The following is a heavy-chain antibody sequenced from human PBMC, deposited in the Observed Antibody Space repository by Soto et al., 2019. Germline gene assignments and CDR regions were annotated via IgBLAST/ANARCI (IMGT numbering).Heavy chain of an antibody. D-gene: IGHD2-15*01. J-gene: IGHJ6*03. CDR1: GFTFSSYA. V-gene: IGHV3-23*01. Sequence: GGSLRLSCAASGFTFSSYAMSWVRQAPGKGLEWVSAISGSGGSTYYADSVKGRFTISRDNSKNTLYLQMNSLRAEDTAVYYCAKDRGYCSGGSCYSDYYYYYMDVWGKGTTVTVSS. CDR3: AKDRGYCSGGSCYSDYYYYYMDV. CDR2: ISGSGGST.